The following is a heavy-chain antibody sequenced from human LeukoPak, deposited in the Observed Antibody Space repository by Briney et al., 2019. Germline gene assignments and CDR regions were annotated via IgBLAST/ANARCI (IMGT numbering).Heavy chain of an antibody. J-gene: IGHJ5*02. Sequence: SETLSLTCTVSGGSISSGSYYWSWIRQPAGKGLEWIGRIYTSGSTNYNPSLKSRVTISVDTSKNQFSLKLSSVTAADTAVYYCARDSAVPAARGGPWGQGTLVTVSS. CDR2: IYTSGST. D-gene: IGHD2-2*01. CDR3: ARDSAVPAARGGP. V-gene: IGHV4-61*02. CDR1: GGSISSGSYY.